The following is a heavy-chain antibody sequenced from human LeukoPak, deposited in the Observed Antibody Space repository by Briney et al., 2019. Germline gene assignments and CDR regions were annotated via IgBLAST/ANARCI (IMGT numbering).Heavy chain of an antibody. CDR3: ARGSSGSFPFDY. D-gene: IGHD1-26*01. CDR2: IHTSGSS. J-gene: IGHJ4*02. V-gene: IGHV4-4*07. Sequence: SETLSLTCAVSVDSISSNYWSWIRQPAGKGLEWIGRIHTSGSSNDNPSLKSRLTMSIDTSKNQLSLKLSSVTAADTDVYYCARGSSGSFPFDYWGQGTLVTVSS. CDR1: VDSISSNY.